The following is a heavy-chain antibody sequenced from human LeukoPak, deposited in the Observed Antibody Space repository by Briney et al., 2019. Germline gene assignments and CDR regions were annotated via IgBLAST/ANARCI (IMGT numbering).Heavy chain of an antibody. CDR1: GFNFYMYE. Sequence: PGGPLRLSCAASGFNFYMYEMNWVRQAPGKGLEGIAYINRSGSPVHLADSVKGRFPISRDNGDNSLYLQMKSLRADDTGVYYCARGAVTGYYMDVWGKGTTVIISS. J-gene: IGHJ6*03. CDR3: ARGAVTGYYMDV. V-gene: IGHV3-48*03. CDR2: INRSGSPV. D-gene: IGHD4-17*01.